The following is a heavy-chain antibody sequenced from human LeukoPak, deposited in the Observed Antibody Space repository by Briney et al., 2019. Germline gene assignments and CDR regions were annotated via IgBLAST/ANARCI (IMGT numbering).Heavy chain of an antibody. CDR3: ARGLLTGYSSSWYVGSYNWFDP. CDR1: GGSISSSY. D-gene: IGHD6-13*01. J-gene: IGHJ5*02. Sequence: PSETLSLTCTVSGGSISSSYWSWIRQPPGKGLEWIGEINHSGSTNYNPSLKSRVTISVDTSKNQFSLKLSSVTAADTAVYYCARGLLTGYSSSWYVGSYNWFDPWGQGTLVTVSS. V-gene: IGHV4-34*01. CDR2: INHSGST.